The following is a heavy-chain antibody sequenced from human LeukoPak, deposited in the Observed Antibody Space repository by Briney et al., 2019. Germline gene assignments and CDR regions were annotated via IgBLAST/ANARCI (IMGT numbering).Heavy chain of an antibody. CDR2: INSDGSWT. Sequence: PGGSLRLSCAASGFTFSLYWMNWVRRAPGKGLVWVSHINSDGSWTSYADSVKGRFTISKDNAKNTVYLQMNNLRAEDTAIYYCVSFYETYWGRGTLVTVSS. J-gene: IGHJ4*02. D-gene: IGHD2-2*01. V-gene: IGHV3-74*01. CDR1: GFTFSLYW. CDR3: VSFYETY.